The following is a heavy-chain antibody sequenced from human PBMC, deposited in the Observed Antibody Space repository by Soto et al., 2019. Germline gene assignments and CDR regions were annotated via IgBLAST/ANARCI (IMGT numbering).Heavy chain of an antibody. CDR1: GYRFINFY. V-gene: IGHV1-2*02. D-gene: IGHD2-8*02. J-gene: IGHJ4*02. Sequence: QVQLVQSGAEVKKPGASGRVSCKAFGYRFINFYLHWVRQAPGQGLEWMGWINPKNDDTNYAQKLQGRVTMTRDTSISVAYMELSALNSGDTAVYYCTRDDTGANFGSWGQGNLVTV. CDR3: TRDDTGANFGS. CDR2: INPKNDDT.